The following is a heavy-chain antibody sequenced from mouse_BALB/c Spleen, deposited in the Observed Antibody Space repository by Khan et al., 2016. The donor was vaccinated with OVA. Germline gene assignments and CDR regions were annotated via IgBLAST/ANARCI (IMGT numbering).Heavy chain of an antibody. CDR1: GYTFTSYW. V-gene: IGHV1S132*01. J-gene: IGHJ3*01. D-gene: IGHD2-1*01. CDR2: IFPGTGTT. Sequence: QMQLEESGAELVKPGASVKLSCKTSGYTFTSYWIQWVKQRPGQGLGWIGQIFPGTGTTYYNENFKGKAKLTVDTSSSTAYMQISSLTSEDSAVYSCARGYFGNYEFVYWGQGTLVTVSP. CDR3: ARGYFGNYEFVY.